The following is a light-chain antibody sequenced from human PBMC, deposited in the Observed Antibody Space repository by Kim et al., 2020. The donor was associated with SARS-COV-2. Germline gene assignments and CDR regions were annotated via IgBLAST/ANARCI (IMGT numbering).Light chain of an antibody. CDR2: DAA. CDR1: EDVSDY. V-gene: IGKV1-33*01. Sequence: GDRVTITCQASEDVSDYFNWYHQKPGEAPKVLIRDAANLESGVPSRFSRGGYGTEFSLTISSVQPEGMGTYYCQQYDAPPFTFGQGTRL. J-gene: IGKJ5*01. CDR3: QQYDAPPFT.